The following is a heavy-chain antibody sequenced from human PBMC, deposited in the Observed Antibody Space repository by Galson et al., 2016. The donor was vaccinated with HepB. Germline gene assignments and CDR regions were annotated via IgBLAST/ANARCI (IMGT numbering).Heavy chain of an antibody. CDR3: ARDPGLRNGMNV. V-gene: IGHV3-53*01. CDR1: GFIVSNDY. CDR2: SYSDGST. J-gene: IGHJ6*02. Sequence: SLRLSCAASGFIVSNDYMNWVRQAPGKGLEWLSVSYSDGSTYYAESVRGRFTISRDNSKNSVFLQMNNLRAEDTAVYYCARDPGLRNGMNVWGQGTTVTVSS.